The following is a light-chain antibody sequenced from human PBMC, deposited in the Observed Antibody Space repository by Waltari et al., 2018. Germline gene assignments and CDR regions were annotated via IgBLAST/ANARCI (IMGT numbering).Light chain of an antibody. Sequence: QSALTQPASVSGSPGQSITISCTGTTSDLGGYNYVSWYQQHPGKAPKLMIYDVSRRPSGVSTRFTGSKSGNTASLTISGRQAEDEADYYCSSFTSSSTWVFGGGTKLTVL. CDR3: SSFTSSSTWV. CDR1: TSDLGGYNY. J-gene: IGLJ3*02. CDR2: DVS. V-gene: IGLV2-14*01.